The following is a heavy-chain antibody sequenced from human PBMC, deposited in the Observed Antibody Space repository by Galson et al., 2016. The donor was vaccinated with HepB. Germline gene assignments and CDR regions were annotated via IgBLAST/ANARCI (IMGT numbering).Heavy chain of an antibody. Sequence: SLRLSCASSGFTFRYYAMTWVRRAPGKGLEYVSGINSNGGDINYADSVKGRFTISRDNSKNTLYFQMSGLRPEDTAVYYCVKGVASRPGYYFDLWGQGTLVTVSP. V-gene: IGHV3-64D*06. D-gene: IGHD6-13*01. J-gene: IGHJ4*02. CDR2: INSNGGDI. CDR1: GFTFRYYA. CDR3: VKGVASRPGYYFDL.